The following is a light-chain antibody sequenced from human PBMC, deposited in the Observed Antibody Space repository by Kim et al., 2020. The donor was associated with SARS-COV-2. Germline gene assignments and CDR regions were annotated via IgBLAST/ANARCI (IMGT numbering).Light chain of an antibody. CDR3: QSYDSSLSVV. J-gene: IGLJ2*01. V-gene: IGLV1-40*01. CDR1: SSKIGAGYD. CDR2: GNS. Sequence: GRRIPISCTGSSSKIGAGYDVHWYQQLPGTAPKLLIYGNSNRPSGVPDRFSGSKSGTSASLAITGLQAEDEADYYCQSYDSSLSVVFGGGTQLTVL.